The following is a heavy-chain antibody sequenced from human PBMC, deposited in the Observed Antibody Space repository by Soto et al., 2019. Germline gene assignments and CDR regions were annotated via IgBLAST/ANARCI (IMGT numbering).Heavy chain of an antibody. D-gene: IGHD2-15*01. V-gene: IGHV3-30-3*01. CDR1: GFTFNFYS. CDR2: ISSDENTK. J-gene: IGHJ4*02. CDR3: AREVVTTQWYFDN. Sequence: QVQLTESGGAVVQPGGSLRLSCATSGFTFNFYSMHWFRQAPGKGLEWVAVISSDENTKFYADSVQGRFTISRDNSKNTLYLQMTSLRPEDTAVYYCAREVVTTQWYFDNWGQGIVVTVSA.